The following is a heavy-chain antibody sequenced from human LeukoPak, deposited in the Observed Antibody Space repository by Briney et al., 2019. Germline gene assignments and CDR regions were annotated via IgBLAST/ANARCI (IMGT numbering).Heavy chain of an antibody. CDR2: IYHSGST. CDR3: ARVRDAGFGELLFGYFDY. Sequence: SETLSLTCAVSGYSISSGYYWGWIRQPPGKGLEWIGSIYHSGSTYYNPSLESRVTISVDTSKNQFSLKLSSVTAADTAVYYCARVRDAGFGELLFGYFDYWGQGTLVTVSS. CDR1: GYSISSGYY. J-gene: IGHJ4*02. D-gene: IGHD3-10*01. V-gene: IGHV4-38-2*01.